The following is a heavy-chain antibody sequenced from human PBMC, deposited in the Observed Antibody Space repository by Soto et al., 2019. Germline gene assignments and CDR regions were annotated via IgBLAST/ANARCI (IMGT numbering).Heavy chain of an antibody. V-gene: IGHV3-48*02. CDR2: FGTSRKYI. CDR1: GYTFSEYS. CDR3: VRDRDWAFDI. Sequence: GSLILSWVSSGYTFSEYSMNLVLQAPGKGLEWVSYFGTSRKYIFYADSVRGRFTISRDDARNSLYLQLNSLRDEDTAVYYCVRDRDWAFDIWGQGTMVTVSS. D-gene: IGHD3-9*01. J-gene: IGHJ3*02.